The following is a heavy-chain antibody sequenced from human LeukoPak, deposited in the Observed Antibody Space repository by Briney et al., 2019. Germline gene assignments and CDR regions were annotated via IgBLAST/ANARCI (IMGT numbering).Heavy chain of an antibody. V-gene: IGHV1-18*04. CDR2: ISAYNGKP. D-gene: IGHD5-18*01. Sequence: ASVTVSCKASGYTFTSYGISWVRPAPGQGLEWMGWISAYNGKPKYAQKLLGRVTMIQDPFTRTGYMELRSLRSDDTAVYYCARDGHVDTAMVSQDLLLWNCMDVWGQGTTVTVSS. CDR1: GYTFTSYG. CDR3: ARDGHVDTAMVSQDLLLWNCMDV. J-gene: IGHJ6*02.